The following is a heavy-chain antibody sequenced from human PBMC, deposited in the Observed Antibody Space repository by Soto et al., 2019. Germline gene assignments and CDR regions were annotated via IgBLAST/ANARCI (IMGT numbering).Heavy chain of an antibody. CDR2: IIPIFGTA. CDR1: GGTFSSYA. V-gene: IGHV1-69*13. J-gene: IGHJ4*02. D-gene: IGHD6-6*01. CDR3: ARDRGSSQPFDY. Sequence: SVKVSCKASGGTFSSYAISWVRQAPGQGLEWMGGIIPIFGTANYAQKFQGRVTITADESTSTAYMELSSLRSEDTAVYYCARDRGSSQPFDYWGQGTLVTVSS.